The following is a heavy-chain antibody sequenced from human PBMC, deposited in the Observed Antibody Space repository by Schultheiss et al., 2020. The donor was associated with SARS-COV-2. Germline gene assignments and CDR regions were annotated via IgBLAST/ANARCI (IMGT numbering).Heavy chain of an antibody. J-gene: IGHJ6*03. CDR1: GGSFSDYF. CDR3: ARRYCSGTSCYTARWYYYMDV. V-gene: IGHV4-34*01. D-gene: IGHD2-2*02. Sequence: SQTLSLTCAVYGGSFSDYFWSWIRQPPGKGLEWIGEINHSGRTNYNPSLKSRVSISIDTSKNQFSLKLNSVTPADTAVYYCARRYCSGTSCYTARWYYYMDVWGKGTTVTVSS. CDR2: INHSGRT.